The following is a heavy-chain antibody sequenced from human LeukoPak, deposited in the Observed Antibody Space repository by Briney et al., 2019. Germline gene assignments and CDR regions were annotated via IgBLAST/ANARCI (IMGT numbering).Heavy chain of an antibody. D-gene: IGHD6-6*01. CDR1: GFIFSSYW. CDR2: ISSSTGYI. Sequence: NTGGSLRLSCAASGFIFSSYWMSWVRQAPGKGLEWVSSISSSTGYIYYADSVKGRFTISRDNAKNSLYLQMNSLRVEDTAVYYCARDHYTTSSGTFDYWGQGTLVAVSS. CDR3: ARDHYTTSSGTFDY. J-gene: IGHJ4*02. V-gene: IGHV3-21*01.